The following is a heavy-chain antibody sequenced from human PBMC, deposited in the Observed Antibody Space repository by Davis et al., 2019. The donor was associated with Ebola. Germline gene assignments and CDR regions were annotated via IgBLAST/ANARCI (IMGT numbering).Heavy chain of an antibody. CDR3: ASPHYGDYAFDY. D-gene: IGHD4-17*01. Sequence: ASVKVSCKASGYTFTGYYMHWVRQAPGQGLEWMGRINPNSGGTNYAQKFQGRVTMTRDTSISTAYMELSRLRSDDTAVYYCASPHYGDYAFDYWGQGTLVTVSS. J-gene: IGHJ4*02. V-gene: IGHV1-2*06. CDR1: GYTFTGYY. CDR2: INPNSGGT.